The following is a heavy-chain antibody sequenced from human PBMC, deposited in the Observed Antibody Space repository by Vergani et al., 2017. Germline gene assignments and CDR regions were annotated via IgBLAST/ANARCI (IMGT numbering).Heavy chain of an antibody. Sequence: EVQLLESGGGLVQPGGSLRLSCAASGFTFSSYAMSWVRQAPGKGLEWVSAISGSGGSTYYADSVKGRFTISRDNSKNTLYLQMNSLRAEDTAVYYCAKDLGIAARLRIDAFDIWGQGTMVTVSS. CDR1: GFTFSSYA. J-gene: IGHJ3*02. CDR3: AKDLGIAARLRIDAFDI. D-gene: IGHD6-6*01. CDR2: ISGSGGST. V-gene: IGHV3-23*01.